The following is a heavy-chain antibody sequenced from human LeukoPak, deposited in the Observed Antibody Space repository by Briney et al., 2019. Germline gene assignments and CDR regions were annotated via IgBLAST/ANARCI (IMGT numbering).Heavy chain of an antibody. CDR2: IYYSGST. J-gene: IGHJ5*02. CDR3: ARHVRDTYCSGGSCYEGEEELWFDP. V-gene: IGHV4-59*08. CDR1: GVSISSYY. D-gene: IGHD2-15*01. Sequence: SETLSLTCTVSGVSISSYYWSWIRQPPGKGLEWIGYIYYSGSTNYNPSLKSRVTISVDTSKNQFSLKLSSVTAADTAVYYCARHVRDTYCSGGSCYEGEEELWFDPWGQGTLVTVSS.